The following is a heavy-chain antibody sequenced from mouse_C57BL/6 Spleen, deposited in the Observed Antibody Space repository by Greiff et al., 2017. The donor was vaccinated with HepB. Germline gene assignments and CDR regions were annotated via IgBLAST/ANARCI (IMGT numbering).Heavy chain of an antibody. Sequence: VQLKESGPELVKPGASVKISCKASGYSFTDYNMDWVKQSNGKSLEWIGVINPNDGTTNYNQKFKGKATLTVDQSSSTAYMQLNSLTSEDSAVYYCAYGNWFAYWGQGTLVTVSA. CDR3: AYGNWFAY. V-gene: IGHV1-39*01. CDR1: GYSFTDYN. D-gene: IGHD2-10*02. CDR2: INPNDGTT. J-gene: IGHJ3*01.